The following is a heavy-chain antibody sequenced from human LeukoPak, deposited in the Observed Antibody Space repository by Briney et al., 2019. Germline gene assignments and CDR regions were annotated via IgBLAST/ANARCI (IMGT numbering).Heavy chain of an antibody. V-gene: IGHV4-34*01. J-gene: IGHJ4*03. CDR1: GGSFSSYY. CDR2: INHSGDT. Sequence: SETLSLTCAVSGGSFSSYYWSWIRQSPGGGLEWIGEINHSGDTNYNTSVKSRVTISVDTSKNQFSLKVRALTAADTAVYYCARGPTISETGYFDYWGQGTLVTVSS. D-gene: IGHD1-1*01. CDR3: ARGPTISETGYFDY.